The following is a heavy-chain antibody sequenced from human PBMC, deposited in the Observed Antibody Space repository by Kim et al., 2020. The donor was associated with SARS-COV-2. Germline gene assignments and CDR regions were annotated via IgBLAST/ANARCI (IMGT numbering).Heavy chain of an antibody. V-gene: IGHV4-34*01. CDR3: AREGGQYYYYYYGMDV. J-gene: IGHJ6*02. D-gene: IGHD3-16*01. Sequence: SLKRRVTISGDTSKNQFSLKLSSVTAADTAVYYCAREGGQYYYYYYGMDVWGQGTTVTVSS.